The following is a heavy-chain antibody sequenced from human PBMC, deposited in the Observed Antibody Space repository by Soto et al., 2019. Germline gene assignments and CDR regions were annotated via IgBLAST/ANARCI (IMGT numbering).Heavy chain of an antibody. CDR3: ARDPSAYALPAY. CDR1: GGTFSSYT. CDR2: IIPILGIP. Sequence: QVQLVQSGAEVKKPGSSVKVSCKASGGTFSSYTISWVRQAPGQGLEWMGRIIPILGIPNYAQKFHGRVTITADKSPSTAYMELSSLRSEDTAVYYCARDPSAYALPAYWGQGTLVTVAS. D-gene: IGHD5-12*01. J-gene: IGHJ4*02. V-gene: IGHV1-69*08.